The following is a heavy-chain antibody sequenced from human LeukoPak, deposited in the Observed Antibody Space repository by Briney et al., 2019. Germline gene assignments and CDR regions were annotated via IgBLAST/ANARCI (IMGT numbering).Heavy chain of an antibody. CDR2: IYYSGST. CDR3: ASGKIAAAGRGRFDY. J-gene: IGHJ4*02. V-gene: IGHV4-39*01. Sequence: SETLSLTCTVSGGSISDSDYHWGWIRQPPGKGLEWIGSIYYSGSTYYNPSLKSRVTISVDTSKNQFSLKLSSVTAADTAVYYCASGKIAAAGRGRFDYWGQGTLVTVSS. D-gene: IGHD6-13*01. CDR1: GGSISDSDYH.